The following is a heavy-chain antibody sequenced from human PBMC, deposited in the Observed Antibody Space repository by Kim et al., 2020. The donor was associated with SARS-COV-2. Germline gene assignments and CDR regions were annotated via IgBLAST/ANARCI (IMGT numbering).Heavy chain of an antibody. D-gene: IGHD3-3*01. CDR3: ARARKLRFLEWQTPAYMDV. J-gene: IGHJ6*03. Sequence: GGSLRLSCAASGFTFSSYWMHWVRQAPGKGLVWVSRINSDGSSTSYADSVKGRFTISRDNAKNTLYLQMNSLRAEDTAVYYCARARKLRFLEWQTPAYMDVWGQGTTVTVSS. V-gene: IGHV3-74*01. CDR1: GFTFSSYW. CDR2: INSDGSST.